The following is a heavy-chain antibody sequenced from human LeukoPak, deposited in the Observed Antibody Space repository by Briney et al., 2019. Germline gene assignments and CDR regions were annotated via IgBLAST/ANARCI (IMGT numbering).Heavy chain of an antibody. D-gene: IGHD6-13*01. CDR1: GYTSTGYY. CDR2: ISAYNGNT. J-gene: IGHJ5*02. CDR3: ARDGSIAAAGRWFDP. V-gene: IGHV1-18*04. Sequence: ASAKVSCKASGYTSTGYYMHWVRQAPGQGLEWMGWISAYNGNTNYAQKLQGRVTMTTDTSTSTAYMELRSLRSDDTAVYYCARDGSIAAAGRWFDPWGQGTLVTVSS.